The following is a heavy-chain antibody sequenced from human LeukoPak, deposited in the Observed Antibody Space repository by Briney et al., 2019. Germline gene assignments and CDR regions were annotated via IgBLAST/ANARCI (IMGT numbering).Heavy chain of an antibody. D-gene: IGHD1-14*01. Sequence: SETLSLTCTVSGVSISSDCWSWIRQPPGKGLEWLVYICDTGSIKYNPSLESRVTISVDTSKNQFSLKLTSVTAADTAIYYCARVPLQYNTATHFDSWGQGTLVTVSS. CDR2: ICDTGSI. V-gene: IGHV4-59*01. CDR3: ARVPLQYNTATHFDS. CDR1: GVSISSDC. J-gene: IGHJ4*02.